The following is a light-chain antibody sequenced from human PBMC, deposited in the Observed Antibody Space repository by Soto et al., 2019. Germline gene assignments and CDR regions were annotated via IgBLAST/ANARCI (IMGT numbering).Light chain of an antibody. CDR1: SSNIGAGYD. Sequence: QSVLTLPPSVSGAPGQRVTISCTGSSSNIGAGYDVHWYQQLPGTAPKLLIYGNSNRPSGVPDRFSGSKSGTSASLAITGLQAEDDADYYCQSYDSSLSRVFGVGTKVTVL. CDR2: GNS. CDR3: QSYDSSLSRV. J-gene: IGLJ2*01. V-gene: IGLV1-40*01.